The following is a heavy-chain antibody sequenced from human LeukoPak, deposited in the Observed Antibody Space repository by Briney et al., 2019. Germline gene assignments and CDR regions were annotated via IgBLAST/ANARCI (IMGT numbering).Heavy chain of an antibody. V-gene: IGHV3-64*01. CDR1: GFTFSSYG. CDR2: ISRNGSGA. Sequence: PGGSLRLSCAASGFTFSSYGLHWVRQAPGKGLEYVSAISRNGSGANYANSVKGRFTVSRDNAKNTLYLQMGSLRAEDMAVYYCARDHNNSSSGGENYYYYYYMDVWAKGPRSPSP. D-gene: IGHD6-6*01. CDR3: ARDHNNSSSGGENYYYYYYMDV. J-gene: IGHJ6*03.